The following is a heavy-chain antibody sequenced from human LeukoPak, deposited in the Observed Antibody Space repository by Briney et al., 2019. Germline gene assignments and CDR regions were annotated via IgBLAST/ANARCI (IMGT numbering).Heavy chain of an antibody. J-gene: IGHJ4*02. CDR3: ARDQAYSFDY. D-gene: IGHD4-11*01. CDR1: GFTFGAYS. Sequence: GGSLRLSCAASGFTFGAYSMNWVRQAPEKGLEWVSYIGSSSSPIYYADSVKGRFTISRDNAKNSLYLQMDSLRAEDTAVYYCARDQAYSFDYWGQGTLVTVSS. V-gene: IGHV3-48*01. CDR2: IGSSSSPI.